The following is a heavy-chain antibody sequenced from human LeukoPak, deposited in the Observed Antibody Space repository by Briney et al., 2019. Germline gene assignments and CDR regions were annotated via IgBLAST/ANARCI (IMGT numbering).Heavy chain of an antibody. J-gene: IGHJ5*01. CDR3: ATTRGNSYVLGWFDS. D-gene: IGHD5-18*01. CDR1: GGSISRYY. CDR2: IYYTGST. V-gene: IGHV4-59*01. Sequence: SETLSLTCTVAGGSISRYYWSWIRQPPGKGLGWLGYIYYTGSTNYNPSLKSRLTMSVDTSKNQFSLKLSSVTGADTAVYYCATTRGNSYVLGWFDSWGQGTLVTVSS.